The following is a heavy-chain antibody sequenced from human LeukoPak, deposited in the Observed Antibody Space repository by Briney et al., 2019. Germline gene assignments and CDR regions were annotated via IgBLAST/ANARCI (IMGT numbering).Heavy chain of an antibody. CDR2: ISGGGGTT. V-gene: IGHV3-23*01. Sequence: GGSLRLSCAASGFTFSTYAMRWVRQAPGKGLEWVSTISGGGGTTYYGDSVKGRFTISRDNSKNTLYLQMSGLRAEDTAVYYCAIPVISTGNSNSFDIWGQGTMVTVSS. D-gene: IGHD2-21*01. CDR3: AIPVISTGNSNSFDI. CDR1: GFTFSTYA. J-gene: IGHJ3*02.